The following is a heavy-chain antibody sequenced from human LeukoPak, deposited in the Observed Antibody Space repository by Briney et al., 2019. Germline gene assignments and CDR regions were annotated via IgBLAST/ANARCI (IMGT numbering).Heavy chain of an antibody. CDR1: GGSISSYY. Sequence: SETLSLTCTVSGGSISSYYLSWIRQPPGKGLEWIGYIYYSGSTNYNPSLKSRVTISVDTSKNQFSLRLSSVTAADTAVYYCARGESPVPLYWGQGTLVTVSS. J-gene: IGHJ4*02. CDR2: IYYSGST. D-gene: IGHD2-2*01. CDR3: ARGESPVPLY. V-gene: IGHV4-59*01.